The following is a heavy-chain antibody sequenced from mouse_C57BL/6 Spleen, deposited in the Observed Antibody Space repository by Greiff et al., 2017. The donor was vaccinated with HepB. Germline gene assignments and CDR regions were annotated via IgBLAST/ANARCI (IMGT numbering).Heavy chain of an antibody. Sequence: VQLQQPGAELVMPGASVKLSCKASGYTFTSYWMHWVKQRPGQGLEWIGEIDPSDSYTNYNQKFKGKSTLTVDKSSSTAYMQLSSLTSEDSAVYYCARIQAVAGWFAYWGQGTLVTVSA. CDR1: GYTFTSYW. D-gene: IGHD1-1*01. J-gene: IGHJ3*01. CDR2: IDPSDSYT. CDR3: ARIQAVAGWFAY. V-gene: IGHV1-69*01.